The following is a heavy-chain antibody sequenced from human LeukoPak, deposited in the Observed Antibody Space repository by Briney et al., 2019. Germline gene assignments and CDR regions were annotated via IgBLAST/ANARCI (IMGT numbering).Heavy chain of an antibody. CDR3: AKDYYGSGSYYNGIDY. V-gene: IGHV3-23*01. CDR2: ISGSGGST. Sequence: GGSLRLSCAASGFTFSSYAMSWVRQAPGKGLEWVSAISGSGGSTYYADSVKGRFTISRDNSKNTLYLQMNSLRAEDTAVYYRAKDYYGSGSYYNGIDYWGQGTLVTVSS. CDR1: GFTFSSYA. J-gene: IGHJ4*02. D-gene: IGHD3-10*01.